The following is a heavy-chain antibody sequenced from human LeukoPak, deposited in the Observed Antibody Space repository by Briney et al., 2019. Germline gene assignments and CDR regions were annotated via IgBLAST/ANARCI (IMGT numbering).Heavy chain of an antibody. J-gene: IGHJ4*02. D-gene: IGHD6-6*01. CDR3: AKGPFSIAEDAYYFDY. V-gene: IGHV3-23*01. CDR2: ISGSGGGT. Sequence: GGSLSLSCAASGFTFSSYAMSWVRQAPGQGLEWVSAISGSGGGTYYVDYVKGRFTLSRVNSKKTLYLQMNSLRAEDTAVDYCAKGPFSIAEDAYYFDYWGQGTLVTVSS. CDR1: GFTFSSYA.